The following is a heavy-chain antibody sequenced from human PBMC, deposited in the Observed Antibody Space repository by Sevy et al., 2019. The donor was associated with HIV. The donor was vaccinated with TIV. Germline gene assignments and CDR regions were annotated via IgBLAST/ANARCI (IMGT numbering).Heavy chain of an antibody. V-gene: IGHV3-53*01. J-gene: IGHJ2*01. D-gene: IGHD2-15*01. CDR2: IYSGGST. CDR3: ARERWLTYWYFDL. Sequence: GGSLRLSCAASGFTVSSNYMSWVRQAPGKGLEWVTVIYSGGSTYYADSVKGRFTISRDNSKNTLYLQMNSLRAEDTAGYYCARERWLTYWYFDLWGRGTLVTVSS. CDR1: GFTVSSNY.